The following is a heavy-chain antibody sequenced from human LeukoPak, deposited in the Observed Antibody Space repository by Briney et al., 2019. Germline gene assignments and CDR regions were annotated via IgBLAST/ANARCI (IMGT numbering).Heavy chain of an antibody. CDR1: GFTFSSYA. Sequence: GGSLRLSCAASGFTFSSYAMSWVRQAPGKGLEWVSAISGSGGSTYYADSVKGRFAISRDNSKNTLYLQMNSLRAEDTAVYYCAKAYYYYDSSGYYFWGQGTLVTVSS. D-gene: IGHD3-22*01. J-gene: IGHJ4*02. CDR2: ISGSGGST. V-gene: IGHV3-23*01. CDR3: AKAYYYYDSSGYYF.